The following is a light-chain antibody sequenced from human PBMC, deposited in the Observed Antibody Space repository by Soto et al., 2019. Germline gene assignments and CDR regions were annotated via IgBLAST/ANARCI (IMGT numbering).Light chain of an antibody. CDR3: QQYNNPFT. Sequence: EIVMTQSPATLSVSPGERATLSCRASQSVSSNLAWYQQKPGQAPRLLIYGASTRATGIPARFSGSGSGTEFTLTISSLQSEDFAVYYCQQYNNPFTFGPGPKVDIK. V-gene: IGKV3-15*01. CDR2: GAS. J-gene: IGKJ3*01. CDR1: QSVSSN.